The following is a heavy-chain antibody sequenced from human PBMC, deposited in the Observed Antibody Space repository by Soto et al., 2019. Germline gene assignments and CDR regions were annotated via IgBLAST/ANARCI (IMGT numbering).Heavy chain of an antibody. CDR1: GGSISSGGYY. CDR2: IYYSGST. Sequence: QVQLQESGPGLVKPSQTLSLTCTVSGGSISSGGYYWSWIRQHPGKGLEWIGYIYYSGSTYYNPSLKSRVTISVDTSKHQVSLKLSSVTAADTDVYYCAREEGGGYDHRWFDPWGQGTLVTVSS. CDR3: AREEGGGYDHRWFDP. J-gene: IGHJ5*02. V-gene: IGHV4-31*03. D-gene: IGHD5-12*01.